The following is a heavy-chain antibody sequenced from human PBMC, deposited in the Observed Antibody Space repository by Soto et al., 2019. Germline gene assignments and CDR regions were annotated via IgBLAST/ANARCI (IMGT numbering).Heavy chain of an antibody. J-gene: IGHJ4*02. CDR3: GKVLVGATGHTDSDS. Sequence: SETLSITCTVSVGSSYSSGYYWCWILQPPGRGLEWIGNIDYNGVTYSNPPLKSRVTISRDTSKNQFSLKLTSVTAADTALYYCGKVLVGATGHTDSDSWGPGTLVTVSS. CDR2: IDYNGVT. CDR1: VGSSYSSGYY. V-gene: IGHV4-39*01. D-gene: IGHD2-15*01.